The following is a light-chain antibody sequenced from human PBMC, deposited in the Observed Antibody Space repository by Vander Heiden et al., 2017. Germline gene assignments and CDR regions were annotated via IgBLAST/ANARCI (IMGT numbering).Light chain of an antibody. V-gene: IGLV1-47*01. CDR3: ATWDESLSAVV. Sequence: QSVLTQPPSASGTPGQGVTISCSGTRSNIGGNFVYWYTQLPETAPKVLIFKNTQRPSGVPDRFSGSKSGTSASLAISGLRSEDEADYYCATWDESLSAVVFGGGTKLTVL. CDR1: RSNIGGNF. CDR2: KNT. J-gene: IGLJ2*01.